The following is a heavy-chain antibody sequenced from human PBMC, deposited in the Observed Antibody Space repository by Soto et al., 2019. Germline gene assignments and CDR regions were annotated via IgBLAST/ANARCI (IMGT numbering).Heavy chain of an antibody. CDR1: GFTFSSYG. J-gene: IGHJ5*02. CDR2: IWYDGSNK. CDR3: ARDGCSSWYCFSNWFDP. V-gene: IGHV3-33*01. Sequence: GGSLRLSCAASGFTFSSYGMHWVRQAPGKGLEWVAVIWYDGSNKYYADSVKGRFTISRDNSKNTLYLQMNSLRAEDTAVYYCARDGCSSWYCFSNWFDPWGQGTLVTVSS. D-gene: IGHD6-13*01.